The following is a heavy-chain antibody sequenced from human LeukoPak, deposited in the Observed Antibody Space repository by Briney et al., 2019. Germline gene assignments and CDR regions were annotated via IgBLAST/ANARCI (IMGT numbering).Heavy chain of an antibody. Sequence: SVKGRFTISRDNAKNSLYLQMNSLRAEDTAVYYCARSIRITIFGVVIREFAFDYWGQGTLVTVSS. J-gene: IGHJ4*02. V-gene: IGHV3-11*04. D-gene: IGHD3-3*01. CDR3: ARSIRITIFGVVIREFAFDY.